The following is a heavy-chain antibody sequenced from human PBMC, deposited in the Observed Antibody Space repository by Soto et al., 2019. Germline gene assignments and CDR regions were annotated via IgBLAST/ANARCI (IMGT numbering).Heavy chain of an antibody. D-gene: IGHD3-22*01. V-gene: IGHV3-30*18. CDR1: GFTFSSYG. J-gene: IGHJ6*02. CDR2: ISYDGSNK. CDR3: AKRGIVVVIKRDYYYGMDV. Sequence: GGSLRLSCAASGFTFSSYGMHWVRQAPGKGLEWVAVISYDGSNKYYADSVKGRFTISRDNSKNTLYLQMNSLRAEDTAVYYCAKRGIVVVIKRDYYYGMDVWGQGTTVTVSS.